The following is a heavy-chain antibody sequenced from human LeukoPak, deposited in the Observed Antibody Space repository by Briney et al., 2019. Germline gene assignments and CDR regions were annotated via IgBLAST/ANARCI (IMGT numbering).Heavy chain of an antibody. CDR3: AKYSSGYYKWFDP. CDR2: IYYSGST. V-gene: IGHV4-31*03. Sequence: SSETLSLTCTVSGGSISSGGYYWSWIRQHPGKGLEWIGYIYYSGSTYYNPSLKSRVTTSVDTSKNQFSLKLSSVTAADTAVYYCAKYSSGYYKWFDPWGQGTLVTVSS. D-gene: IGHD3-22*01. CDR1: GGSISSGGYY. J-gene: IGHJ5*02.